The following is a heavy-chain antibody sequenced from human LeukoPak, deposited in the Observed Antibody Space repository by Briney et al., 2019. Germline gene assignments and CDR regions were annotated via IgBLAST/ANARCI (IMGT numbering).Heavy chain of an antibody. J-gene: IGHJ4*02. CDR3: ARFVSDYADSKEDCFDY. D-gene: IGHD4-17*01. CDR2: ISAYNGNT. CDR1: GYTFTGYY. V-gene: IGHV1-18*04. Sequence: ASVKVSCKASGYTFTGYYMYWVRQAPGQGLEWMGWISAYNGNTNCARKLQGRVTMTTDTSTSTAYMELRSLRSDDTAVYYCARFVSDYADSKEDCFDYWGQGTLVTVSS.